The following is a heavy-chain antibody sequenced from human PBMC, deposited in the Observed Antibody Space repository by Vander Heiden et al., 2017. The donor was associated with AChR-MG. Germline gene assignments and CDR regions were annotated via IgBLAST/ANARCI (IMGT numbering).Heavy chain of an antibody. CDR1: GYTFTSNG. D-gene: IGHD3-16*01. CDR3: ARGLGPSLHDF. CDR2: ISAYNGDT. Sequence: QVQLVQSGAEVKKPGASVKVSCKTFGYTFTSNGISWVRQAPGQGLEWMGWISAYNGDTAYAQRLRGRFTMTTDTSTTTAYMELRSLRSDDTAVEYGARGLGPSLHDFWGQGTLVSVSS. V-gene: IGHV1-18*01. J-gene: IGHJ4*02.